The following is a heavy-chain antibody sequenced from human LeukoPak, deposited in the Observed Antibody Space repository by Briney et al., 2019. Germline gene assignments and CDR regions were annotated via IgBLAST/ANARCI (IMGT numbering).Heavy chain of an antibody. J-gene: IGHJ4*02. Sequence: EASVKVSCKASGYTFTSYGISWVRQAPGQGLEWMGWISAYNGNTNYAQKLQGRVTMTTDTSSSTFYMELRSLQSEDTAVYYCARDGEYYDSSGSYFDYWGQGTLVTVSS. D-gene: IGHD3-22*01. V-gene: IGHV1-18*01. CDR1: GYTFTSYG. CDR2: ISAYNGNT. CDR3: ARDGEYYDSSGSYFDY.